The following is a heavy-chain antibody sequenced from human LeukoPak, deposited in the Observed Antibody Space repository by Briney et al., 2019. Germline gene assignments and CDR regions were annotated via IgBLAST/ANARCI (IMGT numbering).Heavy chain of an antibody. D-gene: IGHD4-23*01. CDR1: GFTFDDYA. J-gene: IGHJ6*03. CDR2: ISWNSGRI. V-gene: IGHV3-9*03. CDR3: AKAIGKSDYYNMHV. Sequence: GRSLRLSCAASGFTFDDYAMHWVRQAPGKGLEWVSGISWNSGRIAYADSVKGRFTVSRDNAKNSLYLQMNSLRAEDMAFYYCAKAIGKSDYYNMHVWGKGITVTVTS.